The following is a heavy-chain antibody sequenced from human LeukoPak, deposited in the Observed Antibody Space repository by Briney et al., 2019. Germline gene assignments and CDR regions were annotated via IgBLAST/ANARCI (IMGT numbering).Heavy chain of an antibody. CDR1: AFTFSSYW. J-gene: IGHJ3*02. V-gene: IGHV3-7*03. CDR2: IDQEGSEK. CDR3: TRDYYSYSRGSWAFDI. D-gene: IGHD3-22*01. Sequence: PGGSLRLSCAASAFTFSSYWVSWVRQAPGNGLEWVANIDQEGSEKNYVESMKGRTSITREPPKNSLYLQMNSLRAEDTAVYYCTRDYYSYSRGSWAFDIWGQGTMVTVSS.